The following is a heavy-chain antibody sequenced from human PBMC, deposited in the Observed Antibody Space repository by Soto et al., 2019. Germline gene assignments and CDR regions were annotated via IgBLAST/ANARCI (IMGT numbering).Heavy chain of an antibody. V-gene: IGHV3-48*01. CDR3: ARERIAASLNCFDL. CDR2: ISSSSSTI. CDR1: GFTFSSYS. Sequence: GGSLRLSCAASGFTFSSYSMNWVRQAPGKGLEWVSYISSSSSTIYYADSVKGRFTISRDNAKNSLYLQMNSLRAEDTAVYYFARERIAASLNCFDLWXQGXLVXVSS. D-gene: IGHD6-13*01. J-gene: IGHJ5*02.